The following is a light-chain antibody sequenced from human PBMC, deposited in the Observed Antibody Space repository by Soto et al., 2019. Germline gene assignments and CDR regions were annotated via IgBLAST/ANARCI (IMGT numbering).Light chain of an antibody. J-gene: IGKJ1*01. CDR3: QHFYNYPRT. CDR2: AAS. CDR1: QSISSY. V-gene: IGKV1-39*01. Sequence: DIQMTQSPSSLSASVEDRVTITCRASQSISSYLNWYQQKPGKGPKLLIYAASSLQSGVPSRFSGSGSGTDFTLTISYLQSEDFGTYYCQHFYNYPRTFGQGTKVDI.